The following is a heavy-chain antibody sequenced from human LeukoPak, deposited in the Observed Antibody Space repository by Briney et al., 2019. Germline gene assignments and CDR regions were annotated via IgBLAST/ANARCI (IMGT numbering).Heavy chain of an antibody. CDR3: ARMYYYDSSGYLDYDAFDI. J-gene: IGHJ3*02. CDR2: IIPVSGTT. D-gene: IGHD3-22*01. Sequence: SVKVSCKASGGTLSNHAVSWVRQAPGPGLEWMGRIIPVSGTTNYAQKFQGRVTITTDESTSTVYMDLSSLRSEDTAVYYCARMYYYDSSGYLDYDAFDIWGQGTMVTVSS. CDR1: GGTLSNHA. V-gene: IGHV1-69*05.